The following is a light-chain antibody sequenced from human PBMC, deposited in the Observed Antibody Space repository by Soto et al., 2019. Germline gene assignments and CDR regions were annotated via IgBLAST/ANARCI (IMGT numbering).Light chain of an antibody. CDR2: GAS. V-gene: IGKV3D-15*01. CDR1: QSVGNN. J-gene: IGKJ1*01. Sequence: VRTHVAAGLPVAPGGSGTLSYRASQSVGNNLAWYQQRPGQPPRLLIYGASTRDTGVPTRFSGSGSGTEFTLTIASLQSEHFALYYCQQYHNWPLSTSGPGTQVDI. CDR3: QQYHNWPLST.